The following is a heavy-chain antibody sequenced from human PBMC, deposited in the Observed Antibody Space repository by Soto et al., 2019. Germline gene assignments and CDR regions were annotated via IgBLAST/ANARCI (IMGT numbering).Heavy chain of an antibody. CDR1: GYGFTNYG. J-gene: IGHJ4*02. V-gene: IGHV1-18*01. CDR3: ARGRYGDY. Sequence: QVHLVQSRAKVKKPGATVKVSCKGSGYGFTNYGINWVRQDPGQGLEWMAWISAHNGNSNYAQKVQGRVTVTRDTSTSTAYMELRSLRYDDTAVYYCARGRYGDYWGQGALVTVSS. CDR2: ISAHNGNS. D-gene: IGHD1-1*01.